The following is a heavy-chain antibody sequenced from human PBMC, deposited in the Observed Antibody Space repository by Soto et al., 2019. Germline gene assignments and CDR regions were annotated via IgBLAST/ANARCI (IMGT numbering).Heavy chain of an antibody. V-gene: IGHV1-18*04. CDR3: ARDGEHDYGDYVYYYGMDV. J-gene: IGHJ6*02. D-gene: IGHD4-17*01. Sequence: ASVKVSCKASGYTFTSYGISWVRQAPGQGLEWTGWISAYNVNTNYAQKLQGRVTMTTDTSTSTAYMELRRLRSDDTAVYYCARDGEHDYGDYVYYYGMDVWGQGTTVTVSS. CDR1: GYTFTSYG. CDR2: ISAYNVNT.